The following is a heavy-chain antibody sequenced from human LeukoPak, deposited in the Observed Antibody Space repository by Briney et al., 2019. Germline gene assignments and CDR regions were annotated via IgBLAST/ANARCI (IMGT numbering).Heavy chain of an antibody. V-gene: IGHV4-59*08. Sequence: SETLSLTCTVSGGSISSYYWSWIRQPPGKGLEWIGYIYYSGSTNYNPSLKSRVTISVDTSKNQFSLKLSSVTAADSAVYYCARGREYGGYDVFDYGGQGTLVTVSS. CDR1: GGSISSYY. CDR2: IYYSGST. CDR3: ARGREYGGYDVFDY. J-gene: IGHJ4*02. D-gene: IGHD5-12*01.